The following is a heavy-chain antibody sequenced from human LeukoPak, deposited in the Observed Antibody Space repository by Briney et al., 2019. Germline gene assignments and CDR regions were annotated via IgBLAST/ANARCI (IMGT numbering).Heavy chain of an antibody. CDR2: IYSGGST. V-gene: IGHV3-53*01. J-gene: IGHJ4*02. CDR1: GGSISSYY. D-gene: IGHD1-7*01. CDR3: ARNYELIDY. Sequence: ETLSLTCTVSGGSISSYYWSWVRQAPGKGLEWVSVIYSGGSTYYADSVKGRFTISRDNSKNTLYLQMNSLRAEDTAVYYCARNYELIDYWGQGTLVTVSS.